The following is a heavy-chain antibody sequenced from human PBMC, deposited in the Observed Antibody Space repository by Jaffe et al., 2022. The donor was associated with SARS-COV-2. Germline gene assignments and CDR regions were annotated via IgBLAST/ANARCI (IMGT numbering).Heavy chain of an antibody. V-gene: IGHV3-11*01. Sequence: QVQLVESGGGLVKAGGSLRLSCAASGFTFSNYYMSWMRQAPGKGLEWVSYISASGTTEFYADSVKGRFTISRDNAKNSLYLQMNSLRGEDTAVYYCARDQADMSDPWGQGTLVTVSS. CDR2: ISASGTTE. CDR3: ARDQADMSDP. CDR1: GFTFSNYY. J-gene: IGHJ5*02.